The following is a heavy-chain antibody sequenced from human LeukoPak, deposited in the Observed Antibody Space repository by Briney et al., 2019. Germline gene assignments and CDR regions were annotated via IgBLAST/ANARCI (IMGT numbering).Heavy chain of an antibody. CDR1: GFTVSSNY. Sequence: GGSLRLSCAASGFTVSSNYMSWVRQAPGKGLEWVSVIYSGGSTYYADSVKGRFTISRDNSKNTLYLQMNSLRAEDTAVYYCAKRTYYDSSGLSFDYWGQGTLVTVSS. D-gene: IGHD3-22*01. CDR2: IYSGGST. J-gene: IGHJ4*02. V-gene: IGHV3-66*04. CDR3: AKRTYYDSSGLSFDY.